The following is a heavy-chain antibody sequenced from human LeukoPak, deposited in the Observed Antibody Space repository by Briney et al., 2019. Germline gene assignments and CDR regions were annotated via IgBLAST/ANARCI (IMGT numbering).Heavy chain of an antibody. CDR1: GGTFSSYI. J-gene: IGHJ6*03. V-gene: IGHV1-69*05. Sequence: GASVKVSCKASGGTFSSYIITWVRQAPGQGLEWMGGIIPLFNTPNYAQKFQGRVTITTDDSTHTSYVGLRSLRSEDTAAYYCARVDRYYFYMDVWGKGTTVTVSS. CDR2: IIPLFNTP. CDR3: ARVDRYYFYMDV.